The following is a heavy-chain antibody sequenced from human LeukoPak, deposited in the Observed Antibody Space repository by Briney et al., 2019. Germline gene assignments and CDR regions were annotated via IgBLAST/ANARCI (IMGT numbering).Heavy chain of an antibody. CDR1: GFPFSDFS. J-gene: IGHJ4*02. V-gene: IGHV3-23*01. D-gene: IGHD6-6*01. CDR3: ARRYSSSASFDY. Sequence: GGSLRLSCATSGFPFSDFSMTWVRQAPGKGLEWISTTNSGGTSTYYAESVKGRFTISRDNAKNSLYLQMNSLRAEDTAVYYCARRYSSSASFDYWGQGTLVTVSS. CDR2: TNSGGTST.